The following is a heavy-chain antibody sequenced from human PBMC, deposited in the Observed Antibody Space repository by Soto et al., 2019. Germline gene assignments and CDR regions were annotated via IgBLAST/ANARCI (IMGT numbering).Heavy chain of an antibody. J-gene: IGHJ5*02. V-gene: IGHV1-18*01. D-gene: IGHD2-2*01. CDR3: ARDRFLGYCSSTSCYAYRHWFDP. CDR2: IIAYNGNT. CDR1: GGTFSSYT. Sequence: ASVKVSCKASGGTFSSYTIGWVRQAPGQGLEWMGWIIAYNGNTNYAQKLQGRVTMTTDTSTSTAYMELRSLRSDDTAVYYCARDRFLGYCSSTSCYAYRHWFDPWGQG.